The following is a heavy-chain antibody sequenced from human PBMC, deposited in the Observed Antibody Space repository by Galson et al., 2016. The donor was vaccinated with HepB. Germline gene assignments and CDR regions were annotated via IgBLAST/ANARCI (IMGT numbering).Heavy chain of an antibody. CDR1: GYAFTAYS. V-gene: IGHV1-3*04. Sequence: SVKVSCKASGYAFTAYSIHWVRQAPGQRLEWMGWINNYNANTAYSQKFQGRVTVTSDTSASTAYMELSSLRSEDTAVYYCARVQRHYVGSGAYFDFWGQGTLITVSS. CDR2: INNYNANT. D-gene: IGHD3-10*01. CDR3: ARVQRHYVGSGAYFDF. J-gene: IGHJ4*02.